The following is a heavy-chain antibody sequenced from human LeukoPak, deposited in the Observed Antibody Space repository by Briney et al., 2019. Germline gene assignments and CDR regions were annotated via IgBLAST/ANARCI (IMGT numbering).Heavy chain of an antibody. Sequence: GGSLRLSCAASGFTFSNYAMTWVRQAPGKGLEWVANIKQDGSEKYYVDSVKGRFTISRDNAKNSLYLQMDSLRAEDTAVYYCARSAGSSSWYEGYYFDYWGQGTLVTVSS. D-gene: IGHD6-13*01. V-gene: IGHV3-7*01. CDR1: GFTFSNYA. J-gene: IGHJ4*02. CDR3: ARSAGSSSWYEGYYFDY. CDR2: IKQDGSEK.